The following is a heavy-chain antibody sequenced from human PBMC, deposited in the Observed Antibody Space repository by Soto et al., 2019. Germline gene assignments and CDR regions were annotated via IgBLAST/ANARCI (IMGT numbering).Heavy chain of an antibody. CDR3: ARVTMVRGVITKRYFDY. D-gene: IGHD3-10*01. Sequence: ASVKVSCKASGYTFTSYDINWVRQATGQGLEWMGWMNPNSGNTGYAQKFQGRVTMTRNTSISTAYMELSSLRSEDTAVYYCARVTMVRGVITKRYFDYWGQGTLVTVS. J-gene: IGHJ4*02. CDR1: GYTFTSYD. CDR2: MNPNSGNT. V-gene: IGHV1-8*01.